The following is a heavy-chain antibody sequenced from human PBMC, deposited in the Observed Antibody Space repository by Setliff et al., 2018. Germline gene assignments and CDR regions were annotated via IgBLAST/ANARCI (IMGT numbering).Heavy chain of an antibody. V-gene: IGHV4-4*07. CDR1: GGSISSYY. CDR2: ISHSGST. CDR3: AGGRRYDYGWDFDY. J-gene: IGHJ4*02. D-gene: IGHD4-17*01. Sequence: KTSETLSLTCTVSGGSISSYYWSWIRQPAGKGLEWIGSISHSGSTYYNPSLRSRVTISLDTSKNQFSPKLTSVTAADTAVYYCAGGRRYDYGWDFDYWGQGTLVTVSS.